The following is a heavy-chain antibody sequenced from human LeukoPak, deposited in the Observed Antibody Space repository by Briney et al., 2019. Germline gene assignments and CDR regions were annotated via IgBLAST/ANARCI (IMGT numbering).Heavy chain of an antibody. D-gene: IGHD3-10*01. CDR2: ISGSGTNT. V-gene: IGHV3-23*01. CDR1: GFTFSSYA. J-gene: IGHJ5*02. CDR3: AKRRHYYGSGDYYRDP. Sequence: GGSLRLSCAASGFTFSSYAMSGVRQAPGRGLEWVSSISGSGTNTYYADSVKGRFTISRDNSRNLLFLQMSSLRVEDTAVYYCAKRRHYYGSGDYYRDPWGQGTLVTVSS.